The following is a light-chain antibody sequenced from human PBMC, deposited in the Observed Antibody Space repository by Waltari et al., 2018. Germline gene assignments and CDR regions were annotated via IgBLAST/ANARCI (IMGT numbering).Light chain of an antibody. CDR2: EVN. Sequence: QSALTQPASVSGSPGQSITISCSGTSSDVGSYNLVSWYDQHPVKAPKLMIYEVNQRPSGVSNRFSGSKSDNTASLTISGLRTEDEADYYCCSYAGSGTWVFGVGTKLTVL. J-gene: IGLJ3*02. CDR3: CSYAGSGTWV. CDR1: SSDVGSYNL. V-gene: IGLV2-23*02.